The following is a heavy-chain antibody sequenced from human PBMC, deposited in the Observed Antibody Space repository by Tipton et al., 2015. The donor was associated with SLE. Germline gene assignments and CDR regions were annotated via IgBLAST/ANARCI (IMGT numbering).Heavy chain of an antibody. CDR3: ARERYGFLDY. Sequence: TLSLTCTVSGGSISPNYWSWIRQPPGKGLEWIGYISYTGNTNYDPSLKSRVTISVDTSKNQFSLKLSSVTAADTAVYYCARERYGFLDYWGQGTLVTVSS. J-gene: IGHJ4*02. CDR1: GGSISPNY. D-gene: IGHD3-16*01. V-gene: IGHV4-59*01. CDR2: ISYTGNT.